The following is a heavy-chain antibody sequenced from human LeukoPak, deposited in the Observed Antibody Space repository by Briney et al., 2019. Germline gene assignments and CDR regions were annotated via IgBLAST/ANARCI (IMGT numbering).Heavy chain of an antibody. CDR1: GGTFSSYA. CDR3: ASFPTGYCSGGSCYSPGWFDP. CDR2: IIPIFGTA. J-gene: IGHJ5*02. D-gene: IGHD2-15*01. Sequence: GASVKVSCKASGGTFSSYAISWVRRAPGQGLEWMGGIIPIFGTANYAQKFQGRVTITADESTSTAYMELSSLRSEDTAVYYCASFPTGYCSGGSCYSPGWFDPWGQGTLVTVSS. V-gene: IGHV1-69*13.